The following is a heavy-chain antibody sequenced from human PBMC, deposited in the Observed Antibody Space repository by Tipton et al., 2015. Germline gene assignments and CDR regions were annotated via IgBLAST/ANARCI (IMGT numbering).Heavy chain of an antibody. V-gene: IGHV4-4*02. Sequence: TLSLTCAVSGDSISSNSWWSWVRQPPGKGLEWIGEISQSGSSNYIPSLKSRLTISLDKSENQFSLRLSSVTAADTAVYYCARVMRHISVAGSASDGFSMWGQGIMVTVAS. CDR3: ARVMRHISVAGSASDGFSM. CDR2: ISQSGSS. CDR1: GDSISSNSW. J-gene: IGHJ3*02. D-gene: IGHD6-19*01.